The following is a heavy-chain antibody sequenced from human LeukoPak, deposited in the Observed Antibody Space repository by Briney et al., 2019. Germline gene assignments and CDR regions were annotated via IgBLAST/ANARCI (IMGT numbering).Heavy chain of an antibody. CDR2: ISNDGDT. CDR3: ARRAGAYSHPYDY. CDR1: GLNFSNFG. V-gene: IGHV3-53*01. J-gene: IGHJ4*02. D-gene: IGHD4/OR15-4a*01. Sequence: PGGSLRLSCEASGLNFSNFGMSWVRQAPGKGLECVSVISNDGDTYYADSVKGRFTISRDNSKNTLYLQMNSLRAEDTAVYYCARRAGAYSHPYDYWGQGTLVTVSS.